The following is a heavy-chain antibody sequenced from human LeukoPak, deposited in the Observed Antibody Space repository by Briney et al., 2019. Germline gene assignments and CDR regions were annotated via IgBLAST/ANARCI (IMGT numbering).Heavy chain of an antibody. CDR3: ASSPTSECSGGSCYAY. Sequence: GASVKVSCNTSGYTFTGYYRHWVRQAPGQGLEWMGWINPNSGGTNYVQKFQGRVTMTRDTSITTAYMQLSRLRSDDTAVYYCASSPTSECSGGSCYAYWGQGALVTVSS. CDR1: GYTFTGYY. J-gene: IGHJ4*02. V-gene: IGHV1-2*02. CDR2: INPNSGGT. D-gene: IGHD2-15*01.